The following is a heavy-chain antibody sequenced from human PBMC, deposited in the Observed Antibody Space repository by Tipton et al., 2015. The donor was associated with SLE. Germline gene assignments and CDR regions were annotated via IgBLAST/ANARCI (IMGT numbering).Heavy chain of an antibody. Sequence: SWIRRHPGKGLEWIGYINYSGSTYYNPSLKSRVTISEDTSNNQFSLKLSSVTAADTAVYYCANSRVRGVFMADVFDIWGRGTRVTVSS. D-gene: IGHD3-10*01. V-gene: IGHV4-31*02. J-gene: IGHJ3*02. CDR3: ANSRVRGVFMADVFDI. CDR2: INYSGST.